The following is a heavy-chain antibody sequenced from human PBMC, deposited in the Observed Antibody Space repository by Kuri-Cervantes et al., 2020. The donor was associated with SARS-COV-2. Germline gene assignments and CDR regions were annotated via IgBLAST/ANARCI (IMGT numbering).Heavy chain of an antibody. V-gene: IGHV3-11*06. CDR2: ISPSMAHT. J-gene: IGHJ6*02. CDR1: GFTFSDHY. D-gene: IGHD3-16*01. CDR3: AGGLGAVSTVDFYFGLDV. Sequence: GESLKISCEGSGFTFSDHYMSWVRQAPGKGLEWLSNISPSMAHTYYADSVRGRFTISRDNAKNSLYLQMTGLRVDDTAVYYCAGGLGAVSTVDFYFGLDVWGQGTTVTVSS.